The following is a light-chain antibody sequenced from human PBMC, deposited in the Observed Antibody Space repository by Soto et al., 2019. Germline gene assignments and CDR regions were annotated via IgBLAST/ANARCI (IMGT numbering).Light chain of an antibody. CDR3: QQYKNWPPLT. V-gene: IGKV3-15*01. CDR1: QSVSSN. J-gene: IGKJ4*01. Sequence: EIVMTQSPATLSVSPGERATLSCRASQSVSSNLAWYQQKPGQAPRLLIYGAFTRATGIPARFSGSGSGTEFTLTISSLQSEDFAVYYCQQYKNWPPLTSGGGTKVEIK. CDR2: GAF.